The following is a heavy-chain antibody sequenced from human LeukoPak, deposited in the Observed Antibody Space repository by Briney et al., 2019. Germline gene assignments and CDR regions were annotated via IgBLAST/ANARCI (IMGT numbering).Heavy chain of an antibody. Sequence: GESLKISCKGSGYSLTSYWIGWVRQMPGKGLEWMGIIYPCDSDTRYSPSFQGQVTISADKFIGTAYLQWSSLKASGTVMYYCARGCRDGYNYGHYWGQGTLVTVSS. D-gene: IGHD5-24*01. CDR3: ARGCRDGYNYGHY. V-gene: IGHV5-51*01. CDR1: GYSLTSYW. CDR2: IYPCDSDT. J-gene: IGHJ4*02.